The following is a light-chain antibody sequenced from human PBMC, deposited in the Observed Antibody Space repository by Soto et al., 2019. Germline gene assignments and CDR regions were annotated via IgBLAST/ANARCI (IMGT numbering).Light chain of an antibody. Sequence: EIVLTQSPATLSLSPGERATLSCRASQSVSNYLAWYQQKPGQAPRLLIYDASNRATGIPARFSGSGSGTDFTLTIGSLEPEDFAVYYCQQRSNWPRFTFGQGTKVEIK. CDR1: QSVSNY. V-gene: IGKV3-11*01. J-gene: IGKJ2*01. CDR2: DAS. CDR3: QQRSNWPRFT.